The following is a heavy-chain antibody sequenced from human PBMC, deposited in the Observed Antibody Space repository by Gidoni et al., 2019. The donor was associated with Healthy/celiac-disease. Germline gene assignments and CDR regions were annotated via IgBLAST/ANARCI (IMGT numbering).Heavy chain of an antibody. Sequence: ELQLVESGGGLVKPGGSLRLSCAASGFTFSSYSMNWVRQAPGKGLEWVSSISSSSSYIDYADSVKGRFTISRDNAKNSLYLQMNSLRAEDTAVYYCARDLESHYGMDVWGQGTTVTVSS. CDR2: ISSSSSYI. CDR1: GFTFSSYS. CDR3: ARDLESHYGMDV. J-gene: IGHJ6*02. V-gene: IGHV3-21*01.